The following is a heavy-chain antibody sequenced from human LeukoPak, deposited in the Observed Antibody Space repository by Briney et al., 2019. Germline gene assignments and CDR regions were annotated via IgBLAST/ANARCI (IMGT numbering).Heavy chain of an antibody. Sequence: SETLSLTCTVSGGSISSSSYYWGWIRQPPGKGLEWIGSSYYSGSTYYNPSLKSRVTISVDTSKNQFSLKLSSVTAADTAVYYCAAGGYCGGDCYSPVDYWGQGTLVTVSS. V-gene: IGHV4-39*01. CDR2: SYYSGST. CDR3: AAGGYCGGDCYSPVDY. J-gene: IGHJ4*02. CDR1: GGSISSSSYY. D-gene: IGHD2-21*02.